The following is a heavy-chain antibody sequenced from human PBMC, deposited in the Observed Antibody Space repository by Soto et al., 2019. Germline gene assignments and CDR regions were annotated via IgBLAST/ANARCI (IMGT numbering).Heavy chain of an antibody. Sequence: QVQLVESGGGVVQPGRSLRLSCAASGFTFSSYGMHWVRQAPGKGLEWVAGIWYDGSNKYDADSVTGRFTISSDNSKNTVYLQRNSLRAEDTAVYYGAREAGIAVACLYFDYWGQGTLVTVAS. V-gene: IGHV3-33*01. CDR2: IWYDGSNK. J-gene: IGHJ4*02. CDR3: AREAGIAVACLYFDY. D-gene: IGHD6-19*01. CDR1: GFTFSSYG.